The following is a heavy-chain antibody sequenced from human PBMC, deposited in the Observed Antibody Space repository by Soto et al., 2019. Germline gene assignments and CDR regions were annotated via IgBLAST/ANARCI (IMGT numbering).Heavy chain of an antibody. CDR1: GGIFNTYT. CDR2: IMPIFNAP. D-gene: IGHD1-1*01. J-gene: IGHJ4*02. V-gene: IGHV1-69*18. CDR3: AKEALATGTTYSF. Sequence: QVQLVQSGAEVKKPGSSVKVSCKASGGIFNTYTFTWVRQAPGQGLEWLGSIMPIFNAPKYAQRFQDRLTLTADEPTSTVYMELNGLRSEDTAVFFCAKEALATGTTYSFGGQGTLVTVSS.